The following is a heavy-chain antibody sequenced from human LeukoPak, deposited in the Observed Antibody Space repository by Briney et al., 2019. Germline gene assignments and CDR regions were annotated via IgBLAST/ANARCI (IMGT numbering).Heavy chain of an antibody. CDR1: GFIFSSYA. J-gene: IGHJ4*02. CDR3: AKVGHIVGTICYFDY. CDR2: ISGSGGST. D-gene: IGHD5-12*01. Sequence: GGSLRLSCAASGFIFSSYAMSWVRQAPGKGLEWVSAISGSGGSTYCADSVKGRFTISRDNSKNTLYLQMNSLRAEDTAVYYCAKVGHIVGTICYFDYWGQGTLATVSS. V-gene: IGHV3-23*01.